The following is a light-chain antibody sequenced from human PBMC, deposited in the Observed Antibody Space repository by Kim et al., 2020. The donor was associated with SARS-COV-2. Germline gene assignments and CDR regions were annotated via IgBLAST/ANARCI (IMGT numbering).Light chain of an antibody. CDR2: DAT. CDR3: QQSNDWPPLT. V-gene: IGKV3-15*01. CDR1: QTINNK. J-gene: IGKJ1*01. Sequence: PGERATHACRTSQTINNKLVWYQHKPGQAPRLLIYDATTRATGVPARFIGSGSETDFTLTISSMQSEDFAVYYCQQSNDWPPLTFGQGTKVDIK.